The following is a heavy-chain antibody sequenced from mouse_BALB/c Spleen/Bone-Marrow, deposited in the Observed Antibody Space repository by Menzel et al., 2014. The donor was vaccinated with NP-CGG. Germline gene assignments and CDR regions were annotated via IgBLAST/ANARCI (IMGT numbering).Heavy chain of an antibody. J-gene: IGHJ2*01. CDR3: ARPRQLGLPYYFDY. CDR1: GYTFTSYV. D-gene: IGHD3-2*01. Sequence: VQLQQPGPELVKPGASVKMSCKASGYTFTSYVMHWVRQKPGQGLEWIGYINPYNDGTKYNEKFKGKATLTSDKSSSTAYMELSSLTSEDSAVYYCARPRQLGLPYYFDYWAQGTTLTVSS. V-gene: IGHV1-14*01. CDR2: INPYNDGT.